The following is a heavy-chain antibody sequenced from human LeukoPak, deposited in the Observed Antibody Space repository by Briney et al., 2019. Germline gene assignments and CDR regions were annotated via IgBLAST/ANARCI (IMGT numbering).Heavy chain of an antibody. J-gene: IGHJ4*02. Sequence: KPSGTLSLTCAVYGGSFSGYYWSWIRQPPGKGLEWIGEINHSGSTNYNPSLKSRVTISVDTSKNQFSLKLSSVTAADTAVYYCARGGIQLWAYYFDYWGQGTLVTVSS. D-gene: IGHD5-18*01. CDR3: ARGGIQLWAYYFDY. CDR2: INHSGST. V-gene: IGHV4-34*01. CDR1: GGSFSGYY.